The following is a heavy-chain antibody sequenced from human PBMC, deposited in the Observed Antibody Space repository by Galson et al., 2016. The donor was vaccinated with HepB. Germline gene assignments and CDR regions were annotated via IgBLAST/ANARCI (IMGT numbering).Heavy chain of an antibody. V-gene: IGHV4-59*01. Sequence: TLSLTCTVSGVSLSSYYWSWIRQPPGKGLEWIGYIYYSGGSTNYNPSLKSRVTISVDTLKNQFSLKLSSVTAADTAVYFCARVRIAVAENSYFFDSWGQGTLVTVSS. CDR3: ARVRIAVAENSYFFDS. CDR2: IYYSGGST. D-gene: IGHD6-19*01. J-gene: IGHJ4*02. CDR1: GVSLSSYY.